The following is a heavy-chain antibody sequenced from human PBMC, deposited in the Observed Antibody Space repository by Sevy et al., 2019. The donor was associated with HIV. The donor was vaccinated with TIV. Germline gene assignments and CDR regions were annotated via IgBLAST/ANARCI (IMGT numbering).Heavy chain of an antibody. CDR1: GFTFSNYA. V-gene: IGHV3-23*01. Sequence: GGSLRLSCAASGFTFSNYAMNWVRQAPGKGLEWVSGISGSGGSGTKTNYADSVKGRFSISRDDSKNWLFLQLSSLRAEDTAIYYCARKYDSSGYFDYWGQGTLVTVSS. CDR2: ISGSGGSGTKT. D-gene: IGHD3-22*01. J-gene: IGHJ4*02. CDR3: ARKYDSSGYFDY.